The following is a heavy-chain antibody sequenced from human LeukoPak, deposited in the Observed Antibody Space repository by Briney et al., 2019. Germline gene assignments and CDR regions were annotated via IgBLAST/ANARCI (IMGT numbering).Heavy chain of an antibody. Sequence: PGGSLRLSCAASGFTFTNYAMNWVRQAPGKGLEWVSYINVGSSTIYYADSVKGRFTISRDNAKNSLYLQMNSLRAEDTAVYYCAGDFWSGPTFDYWGQGILVTVSS. CDR1: GFTFTNYA. CDR2: INVGSSTI. J-gene: IGHJ4*02. V-gene: IGHV3-48*01. CDR3: AGDFWSGPTFDY. D-gene: IGHD3-3*01.